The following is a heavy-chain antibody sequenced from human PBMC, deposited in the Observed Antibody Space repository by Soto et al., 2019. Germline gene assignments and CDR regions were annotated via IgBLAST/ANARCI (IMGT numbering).Heavy chain of an antibody. CDR1: GDSVSSNSAA. Sequence: SQTLSLTCAISGDSVSSNSAAWNWIRQSPSGGLEWLGRTYYRSRWYNDYAVSVRSRITINPDTSKNQFSLHLNSVTPEDTAVFYCADTTPPQWSYRAVWGKGTTVPAS. CDR3: ADTTPPQWSYRAV. CDR2: TYYRSRWYN. V-gene: IGHV6-1*01. D-gene: IGHD2-15*01. J-gene: IGHJ6*03.